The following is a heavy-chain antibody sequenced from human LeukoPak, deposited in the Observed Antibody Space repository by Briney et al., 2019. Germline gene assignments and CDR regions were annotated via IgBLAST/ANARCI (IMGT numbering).Heavy chain of an antibody. D-gene: IGHD1-26*01. CDR1: GGSFSGYY. Sequence: NPSETLSLTCAVYGGSFSGYYWSWIRQPPGKGLEWIGEINHSGSTNYNPSLKSRVTISVDTSKNQFSLKLSSVTAADTAVYYCARGVSGSYFDYWGQGTLVTVSS. CDR2: INHSGST. CDR3: ARGVSGSYFDY. J-gene: IGHJ4*02. V-gene: IGHV4-34*01.